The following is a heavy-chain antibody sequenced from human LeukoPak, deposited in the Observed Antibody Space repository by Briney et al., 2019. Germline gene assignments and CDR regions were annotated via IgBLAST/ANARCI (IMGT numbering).Heavy chain of an antibody. V-gene: IGHV3-30*10. CDR3: ARGSHGSGGNHFVD. CDR1: GFRFSDDQ. D-gene: IGHD3-10*01. Sequence: GGSLRLSCAASGFRFSDDQMHWVRQAPGKGLQWVALISYDGANEAYTDSVKGRFTISRDNSKNMVYLQMSSLRFEDTAVYYCARGSHGSGGNHFVDWGQGALITVSS. CDR2: ISYDGANE. J-gene: IGHJ4*02.